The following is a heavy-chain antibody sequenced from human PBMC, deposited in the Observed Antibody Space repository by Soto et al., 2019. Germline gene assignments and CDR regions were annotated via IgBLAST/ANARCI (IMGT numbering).Heavy chain of an antibody. CDR1: GGSISSYY. J-gene: IGHJ4*02. D-gene: IGHD3-9*01. CDR2: IYYSGST. V-gene: IGHV4-59*08. CDR3: ARGPNYDILTGQFDY. Sequence: PSETLSLTCTVSGGSISSYYWSWIRQPPGKGLEWIGYIYYSGSTNYNPSLKSRVTISVDTSKNQFSLKLSSVTAADTAVYYCARGPNYDILTGQFDYWGQGTLVTVSS.